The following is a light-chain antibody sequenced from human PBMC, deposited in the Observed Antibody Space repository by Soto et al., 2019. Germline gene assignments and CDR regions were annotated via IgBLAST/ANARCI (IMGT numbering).Light chain of an antibody. CDR1: QDIRSY. J-gene: IGKJ2*01. CDR3: QQSYSTPRT. Sequence: EMTQSPSSLSASVGDRVTITCRTSQDIRSYLNWYQQRPGKAPKLLIYATSSLQSGVPSRFSGSGSGTDFALTISSLQPEDFATYYCQQSYSTPRTFGQGTNVDI. V-gene: IGKV1-39*01. CDR2: ATS.